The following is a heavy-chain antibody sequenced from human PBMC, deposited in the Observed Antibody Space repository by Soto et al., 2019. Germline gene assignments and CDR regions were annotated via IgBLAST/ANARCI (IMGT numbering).Heavy chain of an antibody. Sequence: GGSLRLSCAASGFSVSSNYMSWVRQAPGTGLEWVSVFYTGGGTYYADSVKGRFTISRDNSKNTLYLQMNNLRAEDTAMYYCASAKGQWLIHYFDYWGQGALVTVSS. CDR1: GFSVSSNY. CDR3: ASAKGQWLIHYFDY. D-gene: IGHD5-12*01. CDR2: FYTGGGT. J-gene: IGHJ4*02. V-gene: IGHV3-53*01.